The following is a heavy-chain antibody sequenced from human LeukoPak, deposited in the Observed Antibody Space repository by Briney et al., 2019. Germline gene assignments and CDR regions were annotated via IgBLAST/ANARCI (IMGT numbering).Heavy chain of an antibody. D-gene: IGHD6-19*01. Sequence: GGSLRLSCAASGFTVSSNYMSWVRQAPGKGLEWVSVIYSGGSTYYADSVKGRFTISRDNSKNTLYLQMNSLRAEDTAVYHCARGGAYSSGWYGFDYWGQGTLVTVSS. CDR3: ARGGAYSSGWYGFDY. CDR1: GFTVSSNY. CDR2: IYSGGST. J-gene: IGHJ4*02. V-gene: IGHV3-53*01.